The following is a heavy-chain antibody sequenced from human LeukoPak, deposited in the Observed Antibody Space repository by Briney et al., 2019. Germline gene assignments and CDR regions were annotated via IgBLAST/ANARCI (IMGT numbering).Heavy chain of an antibody. CDR1: GFTFSSYG. V-gene: IGHV3-33*01. CDR2: IWYDGSNK. J-gene: IGHJ6*02. CDR3: ARGPGGATFEYYYYGMDV. Sequence: GGSLRLSCAASGFTFSSYGMHWVRQAPGKGLEWVAVIWYDGSNKYYADSVKGRFTISRDNSKNTLYLQMNSLRAEDTAVYYRARGPGGATFEYYYYGMDVWGQGTTVTVSS. D-gene: IGHD1-26*01.